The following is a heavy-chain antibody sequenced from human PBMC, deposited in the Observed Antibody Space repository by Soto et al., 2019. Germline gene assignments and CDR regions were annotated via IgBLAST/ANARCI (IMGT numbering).Heavy chain of an antibody. D-gene: IGHD3-10*01. CDR1: GFTFSIYS. V-gene: IGHV3-48*01. CDR3: ARGVRVRGVIISGYGMDV. Sequence: GSLRLSCAASGFTFSIYSMNWVRQAPGKGLEWVSYISSSSSTIYYADSVKGRFTISRDNAKNSLYLQMNSLRAEDTAVYYCARGVRVRGVIISGYGMDVWGQGTTVTVSS. J-gene: IGHJ6*02. CDR2: ISSSSSTI.